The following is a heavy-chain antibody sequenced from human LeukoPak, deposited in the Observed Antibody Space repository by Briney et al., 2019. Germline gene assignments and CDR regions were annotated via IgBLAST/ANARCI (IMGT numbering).Heavy chain of an antibody. CDR3: ARCYDFWSGFDY. D-gene: IGHD3-3*01. J-gene: IGHJ4*02. V-gene: IGHV4-39*07. Sequence: SETLSLTCTVSGDSISGSTYYWCWIRQPPGKGLEWIGSIYYSGSTYYNPSLKSRVTISVDTSKNQFSLKLSSVAAADTAVYYCARCYDFWSGFDYWGQGTLVTVSS. CDR2: IYYSGST. CDR1: GDSISGSTYY.